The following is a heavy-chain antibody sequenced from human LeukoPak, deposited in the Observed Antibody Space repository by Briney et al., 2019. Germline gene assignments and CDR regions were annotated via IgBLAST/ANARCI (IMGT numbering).Heavy chain of an antibody. V-gene: IGHV3-30*18. CDR1: GFTFSSYG. CDR3: AKGRGDY. Sequence: GGSLRLSCTASGFTFSSYGMHWVTQAPGKGLEWVAVISYDGSNKYYADSVKGRFTISRDNSKNTLYLQMNSLRAEDTAVYYCAKGRGDYWGQGTLVTVSS. J-gene: IGHJ4*02. CDR2: ISYDGSNK.